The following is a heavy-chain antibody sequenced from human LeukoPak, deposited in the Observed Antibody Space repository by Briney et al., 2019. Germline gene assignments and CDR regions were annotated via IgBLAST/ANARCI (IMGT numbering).Heavy chain of an antibody. V-gene: IGHV3-7*01. J-gene: IGHJ4*02. D-gene: IGHD4-17*01. CDR3: ARDRRPNDYGDYPLDY. CDR1: GLTFSSYW. Sequence: GGSLRLSCAASGLTFSSYWMSWVRQAPGKGLEWVANIKQDGSEKYYVDSVKGRFAISRDNAKNSLYLQMNSLRAEDTAVYYCARDRRPNDYGDYPLDYWGQGTLVTVSS. CDR2: IKQDGSEK.